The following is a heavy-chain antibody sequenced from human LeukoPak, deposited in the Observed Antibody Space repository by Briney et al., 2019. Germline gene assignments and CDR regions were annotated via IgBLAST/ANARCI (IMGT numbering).Heavy chain of an antibody. CDR1: GYTFTGYY. CDR2: INPNSGGT. CDR3: ARFGYSYGYLDY. Sequence: ASVKVSCEASGYTFTGYYMHWVRQAPGQGLEWMGWINPNSGGTNYAQKFQGRVTMTRDTSISTAYMELSRLRSDDTAVYYCARFGYSYGYLDYWGQGTLVTVSS. D-gene: IGHD5-18*01. J-gene: IGHJ4*02. V-gene: IGHV1-2*02.